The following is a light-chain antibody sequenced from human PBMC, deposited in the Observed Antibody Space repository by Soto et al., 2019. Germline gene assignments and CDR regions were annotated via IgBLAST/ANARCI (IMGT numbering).Light chain of an antibody. CDR3: QQYNSYSWT. CDR1: QSISSW. Sequence: DIQMPNSPATLSVSVGAGVTITWRASQSISSWLAWYQQKPGKAPKLLIYDASSLESGVPSRFSGSGSGTEFTLTISSLQPDDFATYYCQQYNSYSWTFGQGTKVDIK. V-gene: IGKV1-5*01. CDR2: DAS. J-gene: IGKJ1*01.